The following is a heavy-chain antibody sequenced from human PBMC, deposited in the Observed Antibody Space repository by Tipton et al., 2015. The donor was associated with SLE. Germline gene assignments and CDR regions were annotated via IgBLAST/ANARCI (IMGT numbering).Heavy chain of an antibody. CDR2: TYGGGDRT. J-gene: IGHJ6*03. V-gene: IGHV3-23*03. CDR1: GFTLRSSA. CDR3: AKCRGDWASGTYYNVVYAFYMVA. Sequence: SLRLSCAASGFTLRSSAMVWVRQAPGKGLEWVAVTYGGGDRTHYADSVKGRFTISSDYSDSMVFLQMDSLRPDDTAIYYCAKCRGDWASGTYYNVVYAFYMVAWGNGTTVTVSS. D-gene: IGHD3-10*01.